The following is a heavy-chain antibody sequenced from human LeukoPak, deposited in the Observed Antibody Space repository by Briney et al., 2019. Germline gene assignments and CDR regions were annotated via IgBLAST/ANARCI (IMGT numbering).Heavy chain of an antibody. V-gene: IGHV3-48*04. Sequence: PGGSLRLSCAASGFTFSSYSMTWVRQAPGKGLEWVSYISSSSNTIYYADSVKGRFTISRDNAKNSLYLQMNSLRAEDTAVYYCARDILTGSQSRFQHWGQGTLVTVSS. J-gene: IGHJ1*01. CDR3: ARDILTGSQSRFQH. D-gene: IGHD3-9*01. CDR2: ISSSSNTI. CDR1: GFTFSSYS.